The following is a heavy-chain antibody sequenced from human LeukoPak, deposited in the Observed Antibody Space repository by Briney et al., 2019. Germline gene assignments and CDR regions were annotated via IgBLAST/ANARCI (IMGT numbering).Heavy chain of an antibody. Sequence: ASVKVSCKVSGYTLTELSMHWVRQAPGKGLEWMGGFDPEDGETIYAQKFQSRVTMTEDTSTDTAYMELSSLRSEDTAVYYCSVGFSRDATYWGQGTLVTVSS. CDR1: GYTLTELS. V-gene: IGHV1-24*01. CDR2: FDPEDGET. J-gene: IGHJ4*02. CDR3: SVGFSRDATY. D-gene: IGHD2-15*01.